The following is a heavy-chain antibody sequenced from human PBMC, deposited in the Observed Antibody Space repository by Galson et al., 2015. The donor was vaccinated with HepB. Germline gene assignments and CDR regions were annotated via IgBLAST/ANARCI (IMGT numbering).Heavy chain of an antibody. CDR2: MNTNTGKP. J-gene: IGHJ6*03. CDR3: ARSPLRFLDWLPYYHYYCMDV. D-gene: IGHD3-3*01. Sequence: SVKVSCKASGYTFTDYVVNWVRQAPGQGLEWMGWMNTNTGKPTYAPGFAGRFVFSLDTSVTTAYLQISSLETDDTAVYYCARSPLRFLDWLPYYHYYCMDVWGEGTPVTVSS. V-gene: IGHV7-4-1*02. CDR1: GYTFTDYV.